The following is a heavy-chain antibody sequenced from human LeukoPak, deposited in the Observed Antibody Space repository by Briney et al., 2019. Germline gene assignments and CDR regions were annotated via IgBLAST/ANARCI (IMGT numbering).Heavy chain of an antibody. V-gene: IGHV3-21*01. CDR2: ISSSSSYI. J-gene: IGHJ4*02. CDR3: ARDLIDFWSGYYYYLDY. Sequence: GGSLRLSCAASGFTFSSYSMNWVRQAPGKGLEWVSSISSSSSYIYYADSVKGRFTISRDNAKNSLYLQMNSLRAEDTAVYYCARDLIDFWSGYYYYLDYWGQGTLVTVSS. CDR1: GFTFSSYS. D-gene: IGHD3-3*01.